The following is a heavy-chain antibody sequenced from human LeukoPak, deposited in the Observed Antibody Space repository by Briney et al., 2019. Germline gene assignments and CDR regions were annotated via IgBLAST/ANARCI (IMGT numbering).Heavy chain of an antibody. V-gene: IGHV3-21*01. CDR2: ISSSSSYI. D-gene: IGHD6-13*01. CDR3: AREGSSSWYRDYMDV. Sequence: KPGGSLRLSCAASGFTFSSYSMNWVRQAPGKGLEWVSSISSSSSYIYYADSVKGRFTISRDNAKNSLYLQMNSLRAEDTAAYYCAREGSSSWYRDYMDVWGKGTTVTVSS. CDR1: GFTFSSYS. J-gene: IGHJ6*03.